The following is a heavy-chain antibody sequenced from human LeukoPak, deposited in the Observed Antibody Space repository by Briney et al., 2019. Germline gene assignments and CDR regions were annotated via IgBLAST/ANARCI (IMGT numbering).Heavy chain of an antibody. D-gene: IGHD3-22*01. V-gene: IGHV4-39*07. CDR2: IYYSGST. J-gene: IGHJ4*02. CDR1: GGSISSSSYY. Sequence: SETLSLTCTVSGGSISSSSYYWGWIRQPPGKGLEWIGSIYYSGSTYYNPSLKSRVTISVDTSKNQFSLKLSSVTAADTAVYYCAGGGDGITMIVVVIGNFDYWGQGTLVTVSS. CDR3: AGGGDGITMIVVVIGNFDY.